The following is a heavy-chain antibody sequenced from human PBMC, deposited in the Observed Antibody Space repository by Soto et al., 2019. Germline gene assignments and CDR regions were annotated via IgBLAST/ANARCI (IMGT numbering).Heavy chain of an antibody. V-gene: IGHV1-69*05. Sequence: QVQLVQSGAEVKKPGSSVKVSCKSSGGTFSNYGFSWVRQAPGQGLECMGVIVPIFGAEHPQKFQGRVTSHPDEPTNTVFMERRGMRSEDTAGYYCARGGSDYEGSGYYQGHVWGQGTTVTVSS. CDR3: ARGGSDYEGSGYYQGHV. CDR2: IVPIFGA. D-gene: IGHD3-22*01. CDR1: GGTFSNYG. J-gene: IGHJ6*02.